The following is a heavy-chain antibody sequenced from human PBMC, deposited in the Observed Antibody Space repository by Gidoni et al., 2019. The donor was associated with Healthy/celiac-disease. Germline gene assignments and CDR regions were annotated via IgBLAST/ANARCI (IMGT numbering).Heavy chain of an antibody. CDR2: ISGSGGST. CDR1: GFTFSSYA. J-gene: IGHJ4*01. Sequence: EVQLLESGGGLVQPGGSLRLSCAASGFTFSSYAMSWVRQAPGKGLEWVSAISGSGGSTYYADSVKGRFTSSRDNSKNTLYLQMNSLRAEDTAVYYCAKGKGLQFYYFDYWGQGTLVTVSS. CDR3: AKGKGLQFYYFDY. V-gene: IGHV3-23*01. D-gene: IGHD5-12*01.